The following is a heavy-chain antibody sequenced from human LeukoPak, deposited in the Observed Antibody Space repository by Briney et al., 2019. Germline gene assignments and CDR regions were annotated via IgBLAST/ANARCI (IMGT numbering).Heavy chain of an antibody. CDR2: IYYSGST. Sequence: SQTLSLTCTVSGGSISSGDYYWSWTRQPPGKGLEWIGYIYYSGSTYYNPSLKSRVTISVDTSKNQFSLKLSSVTAADTAVYYCARGEDSSGYYSHDAFDIWGQGTMVTVSS. CDR3: ARGEDSSGYYSHDAFDI. V-gene: IGHV4-30-4*01. D-gene: IGHD3-22*01. J-gene: IGHJ3*02. CDR1: GGSISSGDYY.